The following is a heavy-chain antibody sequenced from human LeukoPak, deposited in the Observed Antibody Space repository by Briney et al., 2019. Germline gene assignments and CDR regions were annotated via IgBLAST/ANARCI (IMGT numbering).Heavy chain of an antibody. V-gene: IGHV1-8*03. J-gene: IGHJ4*02. Sequence: ASVKVSCKASGYTFTSYDINWVRQATGQGLEWMGWMNPNSGNTGYAQKFQGRVTITRNTSISTAYMELNSLRAEDTAVYYCAKARWTVTTGGVDYWGQGTLVTVSS. D-gene: IGHD4-17*01. CDR2: MNPNSGNT. CDR1: GYTFTSYD. CDR3: AKARWTVTTGGVDY.